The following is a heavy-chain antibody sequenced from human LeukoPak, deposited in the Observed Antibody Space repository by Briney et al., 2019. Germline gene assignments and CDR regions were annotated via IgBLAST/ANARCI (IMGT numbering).Heavy chain of an antibody. CDR2: IRGSGGGT. CDR1: GFTSSSYS. V-gene: IGHV3-23*01. CDR3: AKAGIGVVGYFDY. Sequence: PGGSLRLSCAASGFTSSSYSMSWVRQAPGKGLEWVSAIRGSGGGTYYADSVKGRFTISRDNSKNTLYLQMNSLRDEDTALYYCAKAGIGVVGYFDYWGQGTLVTVSS. D-gene: IGHD6-19*01. J-gene: IGHJ4*02.